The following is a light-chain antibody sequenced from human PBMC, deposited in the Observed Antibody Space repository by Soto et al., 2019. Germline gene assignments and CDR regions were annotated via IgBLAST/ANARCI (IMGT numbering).Light chain of an antibody. CDR2: EVS. V-gene: IGLV2-18*02. J-gene: IGLJ1*01. Sequence: QSVLTQPPSVSGSPGHSVTIFCTGTSSDVGSYNRVSWYQQPPGTAPKLMIYEVSNRPSGVPDRFSGSKSGNTASLTISGLQAEDEADYYCNSYTSSKTYVFGTGTKVTVL. CDR3: NSYTSSKTYV. CDR1: SSDVGSYNR.